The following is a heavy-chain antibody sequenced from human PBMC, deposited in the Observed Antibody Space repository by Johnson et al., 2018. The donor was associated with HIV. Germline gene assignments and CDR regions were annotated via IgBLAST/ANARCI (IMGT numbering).Heavy chain of an antibody. CDR3: GMSGVEDAAFDI. D-gene: IGHD7-27*01. Sequence: VQLVESWGGLAQPGGSLRLSCAASGFTFRNYAMSWVRQAPGKGLEWVSGISWNSGSIGYADSVKGRFTISRDNSKNTLYLQMNSLRAEDTAVFYCGMSGVEDAAFDIWGQGTMVTVSS. CDR1: GFTFRNYA. CDR2: ISWNSGSI. V-gene: IGHV3-23*04. J-gene: IGHJ3*02.